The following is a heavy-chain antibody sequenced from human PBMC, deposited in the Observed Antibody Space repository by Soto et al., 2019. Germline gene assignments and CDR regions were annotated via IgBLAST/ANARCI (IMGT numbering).Heavy chain of an antibody. CDR2: ISYDGSNK. Sequence: PGGSLRLSCAASGFSFSNYNMHWVRQAPGKGLEWVAVISYDGSNKYYADSVKGRFTISRDNSKNTLYLQMNSLRAEDTAVYYCAVSHSSSSLGMDVWGQGTTVTVSS. CDR3: AVSHSSSSLGMDV. D-gene: IGHD6-6*01. CDR1: GFSFSNYN. J-gene: IGHJ6*02. V-gene: IGHV3-30*03.